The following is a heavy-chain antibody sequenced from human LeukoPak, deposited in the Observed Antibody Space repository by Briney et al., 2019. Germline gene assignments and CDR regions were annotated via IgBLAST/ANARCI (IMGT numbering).Heavy chain of an antibody. CDR2: IYYSGST. J-gene: IGHJ4*02. CDR1: GGSISSYY. Sequence: SETLSLTCTVSGGSISSYYWSWIRQPPGKGLEWIGYIYYSGSTNYNPSLKSRVTISVDTSKNQFSLKLSSVTAADTAVYYCARASRGYCSGGSCYSRFLGFDYRGQGTLVTVSS. V-gene: IGHV4-59*01. D-gene: IGHD2-15*01. CDR3: ARASRGYCSGGSCYSRFLGFDY.